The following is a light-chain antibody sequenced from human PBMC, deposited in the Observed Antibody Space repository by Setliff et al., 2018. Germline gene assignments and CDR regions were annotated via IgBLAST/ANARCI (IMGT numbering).Light chain of an antibody. CDR3: SSYTSSSTVV. Sequence: QSVLTQPASVSGSPGQSITISCTGTSSDVGGYNYVSWYQQRPGKAPKLMIYDVSNRPSGVSNRFSGSKSGNTASLTISGPQAEDEADYYCSSYTSSSTVVFGGGTKVTVL. V-gene: IGLV2-14*01. J-gene: IGLJ2*01. CDR2: DVS. CDR1: SSDVGGYNY.